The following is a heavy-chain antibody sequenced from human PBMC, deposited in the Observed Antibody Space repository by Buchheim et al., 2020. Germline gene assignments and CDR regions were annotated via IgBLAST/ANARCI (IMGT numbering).Heavy chain of an antibody. CDR1: GGSISSSNW. CDR3: ARDIAVAERGPPPYYYYGMDV. CDR2: IYHSGST. J-gene: IGHJ6*02. Sequence: QVQLQESGPGLVKPSGTLSLTCAVPGGSISSSNWWSWVRQPPGKGLERIGEIYHSGSTNYNPSLKSRVTISVDKSKNQFSLKLSSVTAADTAVYYCARDIAVAERGPPPYYYYGMDVWGQGTT. D-gene: IGHD6-19*01. V-gene: IGHV4-4*02.